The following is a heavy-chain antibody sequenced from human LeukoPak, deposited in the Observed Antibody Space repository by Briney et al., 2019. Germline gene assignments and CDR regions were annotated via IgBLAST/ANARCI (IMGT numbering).Heavy chain of an antibody. CDR3: ARDPYSGSFNWFDP. J-gene: IGHJ5*02. V-gene: IGHV4-39*07. CDR2: IYYSGST. CDR1: GGSISSSSYY. Sequence: PSETLSLTCTVSGGSISSSSYYWGWIRQPPGKGLEWIGSIYYSGSTYYNPSLKSRVTISVDTSKNQFSLKLSSVTAADTAVYYCARDPYSGSFNWFDPWGQGTLVTVSS. D-gene: IGHD1-26*01.